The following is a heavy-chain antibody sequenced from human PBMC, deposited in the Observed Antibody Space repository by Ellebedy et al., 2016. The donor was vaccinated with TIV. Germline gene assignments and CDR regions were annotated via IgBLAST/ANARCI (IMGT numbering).Heavy chain of an antibody. CDR2: IFHSGST. D-gene: IGHD2-15*01. Sequence: MPSETLSLTCTVSGGSIGTYYWSWIRQPPGKGLEWIGYIFHSGSTNYNPSLKSRVTISVDTSKNQFSLKLSSVTAADTAVYYCARLPLVGYCSGGSCYSHFDYWGQGTLVTVSS. CDR1: GGSIGTYY. CDR3: ARLPLVGYCSGGSCYSHFDY. V-gene: IGHV4-59*08. J-gene: IGHJ4*02.